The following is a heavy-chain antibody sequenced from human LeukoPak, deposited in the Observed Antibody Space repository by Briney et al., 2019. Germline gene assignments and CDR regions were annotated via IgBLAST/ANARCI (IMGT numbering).Heavy chain of an antibody. Sequence: GGSLRLSCAASGFTVSDNYMSWVRQAPGKGLEWVSVLYSRGDTYYANSVKGRFTFSRDISKNTLYLQMNGLKAEDTAMYYCARDAPQVPAAGVLASWGQGTLVIVSS. J-gene: IGHJ5*02. D-gene: IGHD6-13*01. CDR1: GFTVSDNY. CDR2: LYSRGDT. CDR3: ARDAPQVPAAGVLAS. V-gene: IGHV3-53*01.